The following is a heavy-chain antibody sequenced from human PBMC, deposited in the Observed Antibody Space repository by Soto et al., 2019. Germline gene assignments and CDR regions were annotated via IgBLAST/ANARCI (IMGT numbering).Heavy chain of an antibody. J-gene: IGHJ4*02. CDR1: GITFSSYS. Sequence: EVQLVESGGGLVQPGESPRLSCTASGITFSSYSMNWVRQAPGKGLEWLSYISSSKTTYADSVKGRFTISRDNAKNSVYLQMNSLRDEDTAVYYCVEDQDVHTPMVHGNYWGRGTRVTVSS. CDR3: VEDQDVHTPMVHGNY. V-gene: IGHV3-48*02. D-gene: IGHD5-18*01. CDR2: ISSSKTT.